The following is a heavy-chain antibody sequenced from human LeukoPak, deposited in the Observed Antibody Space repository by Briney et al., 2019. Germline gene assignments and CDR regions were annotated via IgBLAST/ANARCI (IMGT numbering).Heavy chain of an antibody. V-gene: IGHV3-23*01. CDR3: ARDWLFR. J-gene: IGHJ4*02. CDR1: GFTFSSYA. D-gene: IGHD5-12*01. Sequence: AGGSLRLSCAASGFTFSSYAMSWVRQAPGKGLEWVSAITGSGGSTYYADSVKGRFTISRDNAKNSLYLQMNSLRAEDTAVYYCARDWLFRWGQGTLVTVSS. CDR2: ITGSGGST.